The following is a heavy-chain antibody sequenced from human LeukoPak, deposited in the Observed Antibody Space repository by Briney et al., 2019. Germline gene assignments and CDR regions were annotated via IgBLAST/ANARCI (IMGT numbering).Heavy chain of an antibody. V-gene: IGHV1-18*01. D-gene: IGHD1-26*01. CDR2: ISAYNGDT. CDR1: GYTFTNSG. Sequence: ASVKVSCKASGYTFTNSGISWVRQAPGQGLEWMGWISAYNGDTNYAQNLQGRVTMTTDTPTGTAHMELRSLRPDDTAVYYCARGTASGGSPFDYWGQGTLVTVSS. CDR3: ARGTASGGSPFDY. J-gene: IGHJ4*02.